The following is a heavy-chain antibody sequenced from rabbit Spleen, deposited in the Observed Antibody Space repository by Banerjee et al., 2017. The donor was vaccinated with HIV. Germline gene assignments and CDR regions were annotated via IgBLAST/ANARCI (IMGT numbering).Heavy chain of an antibody. CDR2: IYAGSGGNT. CDR1: GIDFSSCYLDS. J-gene: IGHJ4*01. Sequence: QSLEASGGGLVKPGGTLTLTCTVSGIDFSSCYLDSMCWVRQAPGKGLEWIACIYAGSGGNTYYASWAKGRFTISKTSSTVDLKMTSLTDADTATYFCATDATDVSSAYFYFHLWGPGTLVTVS. CDR3: ATDATDVSSAYFYFHL. D-gene: IGHD6-1*01. V-gene: IGHV1S40*01.